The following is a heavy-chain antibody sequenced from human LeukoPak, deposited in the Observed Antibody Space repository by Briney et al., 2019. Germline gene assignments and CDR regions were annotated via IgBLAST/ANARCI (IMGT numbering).Heavy chain of an antibody. D-gene: IGHD3-3*01. CDR3: ARPLESYYYMDV. V-gene: IGHV3-48*04. J-gene: IGHJ6*03. Sequence: GGSLRLSCAASGFTFSRYSMNWVRQAPGKGLEWVSYISSKNAIYYADSVKGRFTISRDNAKNSLYLQMNSLRAEDTAVYYCARPLESYYYMDVWGKGTTVTVSS. CDR1: GFTFSRYS. CDR2: ISSKNAI.